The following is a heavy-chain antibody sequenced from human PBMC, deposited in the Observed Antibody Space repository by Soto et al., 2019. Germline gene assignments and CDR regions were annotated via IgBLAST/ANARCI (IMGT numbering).Heavy chain of an antibody. Sequence: QVQLQQWGAGPLRPLETLSLTCGVSGGSFSGYYWPWIRQSPGKGLEWIGEINDRGSINYNPSLKSRVSISVDTSKNHYSLNLRSVTAAYTAVYYCARESHDILTGPPWVWYFDLWGRGTLVTVSS. D-gene: IGHD3-9*01. V-gene: IGHV4-34*01. CDR3: ARESHDILTGPPWVWYFDL. CDR2: INDRGSI. CDR1: GGSFSGYY. J-gene: IGHJ2*01.